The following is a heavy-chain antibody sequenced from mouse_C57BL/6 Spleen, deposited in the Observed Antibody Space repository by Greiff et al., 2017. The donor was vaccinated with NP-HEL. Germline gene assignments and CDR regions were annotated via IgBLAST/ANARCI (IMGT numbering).Heavy chain of an antibody. V-gene: IGHV2-2*01. D-gene: IGHD2-5*01. J-gene: IGHJ3*01. CDR3: ARNYYSNYGFAY. Sequence: VKLMESGPSLVQPSQSLSITCTVSGFSLTSYGVHWVRQSPGKGLEWLGVIWSGGSTDYNAAFISRLSISKDNSKSQVFFKMNSLQADDTAIYYCARNYYSNYGFAYWGQGTLVTVSA. CDR2: IWSGGST. CDR1: GFSLTSYG.